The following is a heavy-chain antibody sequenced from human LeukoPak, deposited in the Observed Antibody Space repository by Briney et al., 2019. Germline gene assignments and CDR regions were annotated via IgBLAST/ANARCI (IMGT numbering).Heavy chain of an antibody. CDR3: AKGRSSWFSGSFDY. Sequence: GGSLRLSCAASGFTFSTYAMSWVRQTPGKGLEWVSDIRGSGGSTNYADSVRGRFTISRDNSKNTLYLQMDSLRAEDTAVYYCAKGRSSWFSGSFDYWGQGTLVTVSS. CDR2: IRGSGGST. CDR1: GFTFSTYA. D-gene: IGHD6-19*01. J-gene: IGHJ4*02. V-gene: IGHV3-23*01.